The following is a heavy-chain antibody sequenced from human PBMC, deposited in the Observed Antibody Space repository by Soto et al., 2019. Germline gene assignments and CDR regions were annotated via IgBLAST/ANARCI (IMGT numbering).Heavy chain of an antibody. CDR1: GYTFTSYG. Sequence: QVQLVQSGAEVKKPGASVKVSCKASGYTFTSYGISWVRQAPGQGLEWLGWISAYNGNTNYAQKPQGRVTLTTDTSTSTAYMELRSLRPHDTVVYYCAIDAAVGLFDYWGQGKLVTVSS. V-gene: IGHV1-18*01. CDR3: AIDAAVGLFDY. J-gene: IGHJ4*02. CDR2: ISAYNGNT. D-gene: IGHD1-26*01.